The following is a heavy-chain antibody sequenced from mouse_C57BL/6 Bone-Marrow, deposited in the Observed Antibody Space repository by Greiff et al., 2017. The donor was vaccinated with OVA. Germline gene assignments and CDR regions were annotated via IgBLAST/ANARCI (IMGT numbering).Heavy chain of an antibody. Sequence: VKLQESGAELMKPGASVKLSCKATGYTFTGYWIEWVKQRPGHGLEWIGEILPGSGSTNYHEKFKGKATFTADTSSNTAYMQLSSLTTEDSAIYYCARWGTTALEEDWGQGTTLTVSS. D-gene: IGHD1-2*01. J-gene: IGHJ2*01. CDR2: ILPGSGST. CDR1: GYTFTGYW. CDR3: ARWGTTALEED. V-gene: IGHV1-9*01.